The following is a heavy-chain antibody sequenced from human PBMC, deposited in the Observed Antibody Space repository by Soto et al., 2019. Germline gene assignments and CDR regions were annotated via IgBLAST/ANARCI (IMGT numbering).Heavy chain of an antibody. D-gene: IGHD3-10*01. CDR3: ARGNLLVWFGELAEDFDY. Sequence: QVQLEQSGAEVKKPGASEKVSYKASGYTFTSYAMHWVRQAPGQRLEWMGWINAGNGNTKYSQKFQGRVTITRDTSASTAYMELSSLRSEDTAVYYCARGNLLVWFGELAEDFDYCGQGTLVTVSS. CDR2: INAGNGNT. V-gene: IGHV1-3*01. J-gene: IGHJ4*02. CDR1: GYTFTSYA.